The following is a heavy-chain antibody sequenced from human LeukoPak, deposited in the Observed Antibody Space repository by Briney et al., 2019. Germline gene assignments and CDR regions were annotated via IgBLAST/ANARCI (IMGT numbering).Heavy chain of an antibody. Sequence: ASVKVSCKASGYTFTSYGISWVRQAPGQGLEWMGWISAYNGNTNYAQKLQGRVTMTTDTSTSTAYMELRSLRSDDTAVYYCARVGYDFWSGYPQRFDPWGQGTLDTVSS. J-gene: IGHJ5*02. D-gene: IGHD3-3*01. V-gene: IGHV1-18*01. CDR3: ARVGYDFWSGYPQRFDP. CDR1: GYTFTSYG. CDR2: ISAYNGNT.